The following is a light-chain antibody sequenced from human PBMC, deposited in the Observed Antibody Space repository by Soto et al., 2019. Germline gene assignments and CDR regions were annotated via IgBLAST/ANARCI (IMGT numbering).Light chain of an antibody. J-gene: IGKJ3*01. CDR2: AAS. CDR3: QQYNSYPLT. Sequence: DIQMTQSPSAMSASVGHRVHITCRASQGINNYLAWFQQKPGKVPQRLIYAASTLQSGVPSRFSGSGSGTEFTLTISSLQPDDFATYYCQQYNSYPLTFGPGTKVDNK. CDR1: QGINNY. V-gene: IGKV1-17*03.